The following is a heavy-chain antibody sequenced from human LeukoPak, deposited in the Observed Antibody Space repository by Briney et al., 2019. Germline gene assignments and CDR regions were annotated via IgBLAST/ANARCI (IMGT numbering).Heavy chain of an antibody. V-gene: IGHV1-2*02. J-gene: IGHJ4*02. D-gene: IGHD2-2*01. CDR1: GYTFTGYY. CDR3: ARDVGEYCSSINCHASDY. Sequence: GASVKVSCKASGYTFTGYYMHWVRQAPGQGLEWMGWIYPGSGATNCAQRFHGRVTMTRDTSISTVYMELSRLRSDDTAVYYCARDVGEYCSSINCHASDYWGQGTLVTVSS. CDR2: IYPGSGAT.